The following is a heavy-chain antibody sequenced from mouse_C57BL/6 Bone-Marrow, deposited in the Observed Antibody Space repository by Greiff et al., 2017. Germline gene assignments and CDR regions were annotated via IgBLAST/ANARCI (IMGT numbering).Heavy chain of an antibody. D-gene: IGHD2-1*01. J-gene: IGHJ4*01. Sequence: EVQLQESGGGLVKPGGSLKLSCAASGFTFSDYGMHWVRQAPEKGLEWVAYISSGSSTIYYADTVKGRFTISRDNAKNTLFLQMTSLRSEDTAMYYCARKLLWYPYYAMDYWGQGTSVTVSS. V-gene: IGHV5-17*01. CDR2: ISSGSSTI. CDR1: GFTFSDYG. CDR3: ARKLLWYPYYAMDY.